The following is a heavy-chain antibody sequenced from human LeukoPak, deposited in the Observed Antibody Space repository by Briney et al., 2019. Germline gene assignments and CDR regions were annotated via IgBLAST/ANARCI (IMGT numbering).Heavy chain of an antibody. CDR1: GGSFSGYY. Sequence: PETLSLTCAVYGGSFSGYYWSWIRQPPGKGLEWIGEINHSGSTNYNPSLKSRVTISVDTSKNQFSLKLSSVTAADTAVYYCARDDSSGWVKTPHALDIWGQGTMVTVSS. J-gene: IGHJ3*02. D-gene: IGHD3-22*01. V-gene: IGHV4-34*01. CDR2: INHSGST. CDR3: ARDDSSGWVKTPHALDI.